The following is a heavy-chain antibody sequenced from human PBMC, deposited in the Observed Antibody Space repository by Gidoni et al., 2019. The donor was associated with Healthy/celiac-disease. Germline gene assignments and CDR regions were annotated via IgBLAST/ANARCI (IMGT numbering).Heavy chain of an antibody. D-gene: IGHD2-15*01. J-gene: IGHJ4*02. V-gene: IGHV3-11*05. Sequence: QVQLVESGGGLLKPGGSLRLSCAASGFNFSDYYMSWIRQAPGKGLEWLSYISRSSTYINYADSVKGRFTISRDDAKNSLYLQMNSLRADDTAVYYCARDPCSGGSCYEDHWGQGTLVTVSS. CDR1: GFNFSDYY. CDR2: ISRSSTYI. CDR3: ARDPCSGGSCYEDH.